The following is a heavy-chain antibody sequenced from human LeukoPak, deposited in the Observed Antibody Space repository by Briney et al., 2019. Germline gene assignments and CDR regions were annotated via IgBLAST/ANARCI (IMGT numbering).Heavy chain of an antibody. CDR3: ARDLYSSSWYADHDAFDI. V-gene: IGHV4-30-2*01. D-gene: IGHD6-13*01. CDR1: GGSISSGGYY. J-gene: IGHJ3*02. Sequence: SQTLSLTCTVSGGSISSGGYYWSWIRQPPGKGLEWIGYIYHSGSTYYNPSLKSRVTISVDTSKNQFSLKLSSVTAADTAVYYCARDLYSSSWYADHDAFDIWGQGTMVTVSS. CDR2: IYHSGST.